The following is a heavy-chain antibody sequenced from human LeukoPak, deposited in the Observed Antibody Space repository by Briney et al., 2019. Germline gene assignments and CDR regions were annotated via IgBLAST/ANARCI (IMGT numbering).Heavy chain of an antibody. CDR3: ARKRISICGVVITRSGWFDP. Sequence: PSETLSPTCAVSGGSFSGYYWSWIRQPPGKGLEWIGEINHSGSTNNNPSLKSRVTISVDTYKNHFPLKLSSVTAADTAVYYCARKRISICGVVITRSGWFDPWGQGTLVTVSS. J-gene: IGHJ5*02. CDR1: GGSFSGYY. D-gene: IGHD3-3*01. V-gene: IGHV4-34*01. CDR2: INHSGST.